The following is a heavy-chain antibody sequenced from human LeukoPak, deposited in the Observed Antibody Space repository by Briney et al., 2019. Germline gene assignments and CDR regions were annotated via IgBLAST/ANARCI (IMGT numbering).Heavy chain of an antibody. Sequence: GGSLRLSCAASGFTFSSYGMHWVRQAPGKGLEWVAVISYDGSNKYYADSVKGRFSISRDNAKSTLYLQMNGLRAEDTAVYYCARGPGSSGGAYVGDYWGHGTLVTVSS. V-gene: IGHV3-30*03. CDR1: GFTFSSYG. D-gene: IGHD3-22*01. CDR2: ISYDGSNK. CDR3: ARGPGSSGGAYVGDY. J-gene: IGHJ4*01.